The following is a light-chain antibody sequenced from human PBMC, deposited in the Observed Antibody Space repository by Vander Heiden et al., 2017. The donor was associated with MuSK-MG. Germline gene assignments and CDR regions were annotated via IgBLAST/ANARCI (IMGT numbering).Light chain of an antibody. J-gene: IGKJ2*04. CDR1: QSLISYY. CDR2: GAS. CDR3: QQFATSPRS. Sequence: EIVLTQSPGTLSLSPGEGATLSCRASQSLISYYLAWYQQKHGQAPRLLIYGASSRATGIPDRFSGSGSGTDFTLTISRLEPEDFAVYYCQQFATSPRSFGQGTKLEIK. V-gene: IGKV3-20*01.